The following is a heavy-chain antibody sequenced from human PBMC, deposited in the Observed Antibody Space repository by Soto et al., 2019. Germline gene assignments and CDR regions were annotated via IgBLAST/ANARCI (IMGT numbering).Heavy chain of an antibody. J-gene: IGHJ6*02. CDR2: IYYSGST. V-gene: IGHV4-31*03. D-gene: IGHD3-3*01. CDR1: GGSISSGGYY. Sequence: SETLSLTCTVSGGSISSGGYYWSWIRQHPGKGLEWIGYIYYSGSTYYNPSLKSRVTISVDTSKNQFSLKLSSVTAADTAVYYCARDHFGVKGYYYYGMEVWGQGTTVTVS. CDR3: ARDHFGVKGYYYYGMEV.